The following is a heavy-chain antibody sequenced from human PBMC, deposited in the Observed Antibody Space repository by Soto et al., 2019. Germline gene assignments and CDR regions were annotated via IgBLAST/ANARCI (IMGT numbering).Heavy chain of an antibody. CDR1: GFTFRSYG. V-gene: IGHV3-33*01. Sequence: QVQLVESGGGVVQPGRSLRLSCAASGFTFRSYGMHWVRQAPGKGLEWVAVIWYDGSNKYYADSVKGRFTISRDNSKNTLYLQMNSLRAEDTAVYYCAREHFGGSYYDYWGQGTLVTVSS. CDR2: IWYDGSNK. CDR3: AREHFGGSYYDY. D-gene: IGHD1-26*01. J-gene: IGHJ4*02.